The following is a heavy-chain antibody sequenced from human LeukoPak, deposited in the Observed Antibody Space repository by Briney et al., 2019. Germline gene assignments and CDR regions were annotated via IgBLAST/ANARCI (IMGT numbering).Heavy chain of an antibody. CDR1: GGSISSYY. V-gene: IGHV4-30-4*08. J-gene: IGHJ6*02. CDR2: IYYSGST. D-gene: IGHD6-13*01. Sequence: SETLSLTCTVSGGSISSYYWSWIRQPPGKGLEWIGYIYYSGSTYYNPSLKSRVTISVDTSKNQFSLKLSSVTAADTAVYYCARDQVVAAAGIPVDVWGQGTTVTVSS. CDR3: ARDQVVAAAGIPVDV.